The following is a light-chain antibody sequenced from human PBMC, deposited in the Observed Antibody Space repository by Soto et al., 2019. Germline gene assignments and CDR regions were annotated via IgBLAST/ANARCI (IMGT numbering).Light chain of an antibody. CDR1: QTISDF. Sequence: DIQMSQSPSTLSASVGDRVTITCRASQTISDFLAWYQHKPGEAPKLLIAEASRLESGVPSRFSGGGSGTEFTLTIIRLQPDDVATYYCQHYISFPWTFGQGTKVDIK. J-gene: IGKJ1*01. V-gene: IGKV1-5*01. CDR2: EAS. CDR3: QHYISFPWT.